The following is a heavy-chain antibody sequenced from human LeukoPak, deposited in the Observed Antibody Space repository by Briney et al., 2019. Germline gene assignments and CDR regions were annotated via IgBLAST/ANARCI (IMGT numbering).Heavy chain of an antibody. Sequence: ASVKVSCKASGYTFTSYDINWVRQATGQGLEWMGWMNPNSGNTGYAQKFQGRVTMTRNTSISTAYMELSSLRSEDTAVYYCARGAARYCSSTSCYLTLGNWFDPWGQGTLVTVSS. D-gene: IGHD2-2*01. CDR3: ARGAARYCSSTSCYLTLGNWFDP. V-gene: IGHV1-8*01. CDR2: MNPNSGNT. CDR1: GYTFTSYD. J-gene: IGHJ5*02.